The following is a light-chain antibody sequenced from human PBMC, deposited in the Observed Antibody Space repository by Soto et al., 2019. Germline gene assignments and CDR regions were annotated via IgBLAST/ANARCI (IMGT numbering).Light chain of an antibody. J-gene: IGLJ2*01. Sequence: QSVLTQPPSVSGAPGQRVTISCTGSRSNIGAGYDVHWYQQLPGTAPKLLIYGNSNRPSGVPDRFSGSQSGTSGSLAITGLQAEDEDYYYCQSYDSSLSGVVFGGGTKLTVL. V-gene: IGLV1-40*01. CDR1: RSNIGAGYD. CDR3: QSYDSSLSGVV. CDR2: GNS.